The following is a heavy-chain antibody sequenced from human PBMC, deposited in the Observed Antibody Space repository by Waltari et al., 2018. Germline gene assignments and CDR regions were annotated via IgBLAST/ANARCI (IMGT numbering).Heavy chain of an antibody. CDR2: IWFDGSDK. CDR1: GFTFMNFG. Sequence: QVNLVESGGGVVQPGGSLRLSCATSGFTFMNFGMHWVRQAPGKGLEWVALIWFDGSDKFYADSVRGRFTISRDNSARTLYLDMDSLRLDDTAMYYCAKDAFGNTYLDFWGQGTLVTVSS. V-gene: IGHV3-30*02. J-gene: IGHJ4*02. D-gene: IGHD2-2*02. CDR3: AKDAFGNTYLDF.